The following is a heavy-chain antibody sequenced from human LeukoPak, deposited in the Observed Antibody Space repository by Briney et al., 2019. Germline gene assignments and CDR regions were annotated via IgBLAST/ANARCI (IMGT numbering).Heavy chain of an antibody. D-gene: IGHD3-22*01. Sequence: GGSLRLSCAASGFTFSSYAMSWVRQAPGKGLEWVSSISSSTSYIYYADSLKGRFTISRDNAKNSLYLQMNSLRAEDTALYYCAKYDRVVLEAFDIWGQGTMVTVSS. V-gene: IGHV3-21*04. J-gene: IGHJ3*02. CDR1: GFTFSSYA. CDR3: AKYDRVVLEAFDI. CDR2: ISSSTSYI.